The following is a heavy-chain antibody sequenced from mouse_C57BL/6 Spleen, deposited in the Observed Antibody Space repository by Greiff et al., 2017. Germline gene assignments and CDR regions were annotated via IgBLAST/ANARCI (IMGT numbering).Heavy chain of an antibody. V-gene: IGHV1-85*01. CDR1: GYTFTSYD. CDR3: ARSYSKAWFAY. CDR2: IYPRDGST. J-gene: IGHJ3*01. Sequence: QVQLKESGPELVKPGASVKLSCKASGYTFTSYDINWVKQRPGQGLEWIGWIYPRDGSTKYNEKFKGKATLTVDTSSSTAYMELHSLTSEDSAVYFCARSYSKAWFAYWGQGTLVTVSA. D-gene: IGHD2-5*01.